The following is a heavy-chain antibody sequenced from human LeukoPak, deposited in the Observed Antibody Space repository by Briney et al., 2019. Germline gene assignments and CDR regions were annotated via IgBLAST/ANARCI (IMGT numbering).Heavy chain of an antibody. CDR3: VRGGTSGSGDY. CDR1: GYTFSGYW. V-gene: IGHV3-74*01. CDR2: INKDGSTI. Sequence: GGSLRLSCAASGYTFSGYWMHWVRQAPGKGLVWVSRINKDGSTITYTDSVKGRFTMSRDNAQNTLSLEMKSLRVDDTAVYYCVRGGTSGSGDYWGQGTLVTVSA. J-gene: IGHJ4*02. D-gene: IGHD3-10*01.